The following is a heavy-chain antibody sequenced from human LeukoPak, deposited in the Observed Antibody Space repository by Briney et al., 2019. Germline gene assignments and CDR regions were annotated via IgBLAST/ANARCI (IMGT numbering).Heavy chain of an antibody. V-gene: IGHV3-30*03. CDR1: GFTFSSYG. J-gene: IGHJ4*02. CDR3: ARFAVAGTFDY. Sequence: QPGRSLRLSCAASGFTFSSYGMHLVRQAPGKGLEWVAVISYDGSNKYYADSVKGRFTISRDNSKNTLYLQMNSLRAEDTAVYYCARFAVAGTFDYWGQGTLVTVSS. D-gene: IGHD6-19*01. CDR2: ISYDGSNK.